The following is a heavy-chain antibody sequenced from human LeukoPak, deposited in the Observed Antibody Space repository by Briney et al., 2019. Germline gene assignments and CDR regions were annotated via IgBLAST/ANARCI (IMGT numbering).Heavy chain of an antibody. Sequence: SETLSLTYNVSGGSISSSSYYWGWIRQSPGKGLEWFGDIYYSGRTYNKNPSLESRVIISIDTSKSQFSLKLSSVSAADTAIYYCASVGKLGYYFDFWGQGTLVTVSS. V-gene: IGHV4-39*01. CDR1: GGSISSSSYY. CDR2: IYYSGRT. J-gene: IGHJ4*02. CDR3: ASVGKLGYYFDF. D-gene: IGHD7-27*01.